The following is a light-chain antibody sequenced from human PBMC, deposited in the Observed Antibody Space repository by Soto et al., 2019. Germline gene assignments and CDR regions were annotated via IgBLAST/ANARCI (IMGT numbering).Light chain of an antibody. J-gene: IGKJ5*01. CDR1: QSVSSN. CDR2: DTS. Sequence: ELVMTQSPATLSVSPGEGAKLSCRASQSVSSNLAWYQQKPGQAPRLLIYDTSIRATGIPARFSGSGSGTDFTLTISSLEPEDFAVYYCQQRNSWPPTFTFGQGTRLEI. V-gene: IGKV3-11*01. CDR3: QQRNSWPPTFT.